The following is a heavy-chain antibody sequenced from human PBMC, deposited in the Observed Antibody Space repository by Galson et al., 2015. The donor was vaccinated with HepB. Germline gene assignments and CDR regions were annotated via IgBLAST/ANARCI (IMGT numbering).Heavy chain of an antibody. D-gene: IGHD6-19*01. CDR1: GFTFSNYG. CDR3: ARALYSGAWYGPDY. Sequence: SLRPSCAASGFTFSNYGMHWVRQAPVKGLEWVAVIWNDGNRKHYVDSVKGRFTISRDNSKNTLYLEMNSLRAEDTAVYYCARALYSGAWYGPDYWGQGTLVTVSS. J-gene: IGHJ4*02. CDR2: IWNDGNRK. V-gene: IGHV3-33*01.